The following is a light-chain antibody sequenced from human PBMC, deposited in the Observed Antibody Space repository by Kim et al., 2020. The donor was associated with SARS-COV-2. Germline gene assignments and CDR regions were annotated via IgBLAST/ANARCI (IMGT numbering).Light chain of an antibody. CDR1: KLGDKY. CDR2: QDS. CDR3: QAWDSNTV. J-gene: IGLJ2*01. Sequence: SYELTQPPSVSVSPGQTASITCSGDKLGDKYACWYQQKPGQSPVLVIYQDSKRPSGIPVRFSGSNSGNTATLTISGTQAMDEADYYCQAWDSNTVFGGGTQLTVL. V-gene: IGLV3-1*01.